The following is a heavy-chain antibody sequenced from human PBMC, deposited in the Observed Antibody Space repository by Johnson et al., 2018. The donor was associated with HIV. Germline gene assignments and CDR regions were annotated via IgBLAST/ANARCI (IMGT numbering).Heavy chain of an antibody. CDR2: ISGSVGST. CDR1: GFTFNNYG. J-gene: IGHJ3*02. Sequence: VQLVESGGGLVQPGGSLRLSCADSGFTFNNYGLSCVRQAPGKGLEWVSVISGSVGSTHNADSVKGRFTISRDNAKNSLYLQMNSLRVDDTAVYYCARPIARGASNIWGQGTMVTVSS. D-gene: IGHD1-26*01. CDR3: ARPIARGASNI. V-gene: IGHV3-23*04.